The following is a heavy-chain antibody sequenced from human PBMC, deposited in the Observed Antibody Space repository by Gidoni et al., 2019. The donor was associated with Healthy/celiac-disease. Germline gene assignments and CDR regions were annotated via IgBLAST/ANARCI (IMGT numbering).Heavy chain of an antibody. CDR2: ISSSSSYI. V-gene: IGHV3-21*01. Sequence: EVQLVESGGGLVKPGGSLRLSCAASGFTFSSYSMNWVRQAPGKGLEWVSSISSSSSYIYYADSVKGRFTISRDNAKNSLYLQMNSLRAEDTAVYYCAREGMGDYYYGMDVWGQGTTVTVSS. CDR1: GFTFSSYS. CDR3: AREGMGDYYYGMDV. D-gene: IGHD1-26*01. J-gene: IGHJ6*02.